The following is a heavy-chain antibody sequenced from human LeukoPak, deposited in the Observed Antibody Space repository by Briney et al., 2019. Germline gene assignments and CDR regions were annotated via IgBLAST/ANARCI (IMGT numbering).Heavy chain of an antibody. Sequence: PGGSLRLSCATSGFIFRTSAMHWVRQAPGRGLEWVALISYDENQQNYADSVKGRFTISRDNSNDTLFLHMNSLTPDDTAVYYCARVREWEVLAPFDFWGQGTLLTVSS. CDR2: ISYDENQQ. V-gene: IGHV3-30*04. CDR1: GFIFRTSA. CDR3: ARVREWEVLAPFDF. D-gene: IGHD1-26*01. J-gene: IGHJ5*01.